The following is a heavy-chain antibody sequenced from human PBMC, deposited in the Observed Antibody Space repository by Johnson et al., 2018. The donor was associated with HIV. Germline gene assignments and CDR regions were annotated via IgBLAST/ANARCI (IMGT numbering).Heavy chain of an antibody. Sequence: QVQLVESGGGLVKPGGSLRLSCAASGFSFSDYYMSWIRQAPGKGLELVSYISSSGSTIYYVDSVKGRFTISRDNAKNSLYLQMNSLRAEDTAVYYCATGNYYGSGSYAGYSAPFDIWGQGTMVTVSS. CDR1: GFSFSDYY. CDR3: ATGNYYGSGSYAGYSAPFDI. J-gene: IGHJ3*02. V-gene: IGHV3-11*04. D-gene: IGHD3-10*01. CDR2: ISSSGSTI.